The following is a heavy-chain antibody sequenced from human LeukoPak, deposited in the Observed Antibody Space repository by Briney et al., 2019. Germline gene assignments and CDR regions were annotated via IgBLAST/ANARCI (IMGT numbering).Heavy chain of an antibody. J-gene: IGHJ5*02. CDR1: GYIFTSYY. CDR3: ARDDHLDKISSGWGP. D-gene: IGHD6-19*01. CDR2: INPSGGST. Sequence: GASVKVSCKASGYIFTSYYMHWVRQAPGQGLEWMGIINPSGGSTSYAQKFQGRVTMTRDTSTSTVYMELSSLRSEDTAVYYCARDDHLDKISSGWGPWGQGTLVTVSS. V-gene: IGHV1-46*01.